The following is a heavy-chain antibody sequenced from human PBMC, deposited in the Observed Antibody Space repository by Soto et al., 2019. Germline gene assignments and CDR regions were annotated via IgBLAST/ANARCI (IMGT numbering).Heavy chain of an antibody. CDR2: INHSGST. CDR1: GGSFSGYY. V-gene: IGHV4-34*01. CDR3: ARGRGLRYFDWSSLHYYYMDV. D-gene: IGHD3-9*01. Sequence: QVQLQQWGAGLLKPSETLSLTCAVYGGSFSGYYWSWIRQPPGKGLEWIGEINHSGSTNYNPSLKSRVTISVDTSKNLFSLKLSSVTAADTAVYYCARGRGLRYFDWSSLHYYYMDVWGKGTTVTVSS. J-gene: IGHJ6*03.